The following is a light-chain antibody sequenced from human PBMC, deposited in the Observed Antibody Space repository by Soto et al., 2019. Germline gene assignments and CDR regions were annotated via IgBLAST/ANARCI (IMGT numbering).Light chain of an antibody. CDR1: QNVNSN. J-gene: IGKJ1*01. CDR2: GAS. Sequence: EIVMTQSPATLSVSPGERATLSCRASQNVNSNLAWYQQKPGQAPRLLIYGASTRATGIPARFSGGGSGTEFTLTISSLQSEDFAVYYCQQYNKWRAFGQGTKVEIK. V-gene: IGKV3-15*01. CDR3: QQYNKWRA.